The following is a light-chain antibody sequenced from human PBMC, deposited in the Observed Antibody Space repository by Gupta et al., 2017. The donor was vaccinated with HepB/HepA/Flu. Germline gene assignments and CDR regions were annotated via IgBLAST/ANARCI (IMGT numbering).Light chain of an antibody. V-gene: IGKV3-15*01. CDR3: HQYNNWPPWT. Sequence: ETVMTQSPATLSVSPGERAALSCRASQSVGTNLAWYQQKPGQAPRLVIHGASTRATGIPARVSGSGSGTDFTLTISSLQSEDFAVYYCHQYNNWPPWTFGQGTKVESK. CDR1: QSVGTN. CDR2: GAS. J-gene: IGKJ1*01.